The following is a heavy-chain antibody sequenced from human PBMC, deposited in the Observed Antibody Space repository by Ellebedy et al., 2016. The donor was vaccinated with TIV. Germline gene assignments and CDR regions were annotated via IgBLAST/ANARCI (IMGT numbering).Heavy chain of an antibody. J-gene: IGHJ3*01. CDR1: GYSFSTYW. CDR2: IYPGDSDT. V-gene: IGHV5-51*01. Sequence: GESLKISCTGSGYSFSTYWIGWVRQMPGKGLEWMGLIYPGDSDTRNSPALEGQVTISADKSISTVYLQLSSLKASDTAMYYYARQGYYDNSGYDDAFDVWGQGTMVTVSS. D-gene: IGHD3-22*01. CDR3: ARQGYYDNSGYDDAFDV.